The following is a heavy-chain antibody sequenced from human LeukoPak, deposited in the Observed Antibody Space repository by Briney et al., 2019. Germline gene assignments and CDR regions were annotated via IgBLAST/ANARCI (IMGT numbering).Heavy chain of an antibody. CDR3: AGGQRLRWIDY. CDR2: INHSGST. CDR1: GGSFSGYY. Sequence: SESLSLTCAVYGGSFSGYYWSWIRQPPGKGLEWIGEINHSGSTNYNPSLKSGVTISVDPSKNQPSLKRSTVAAADTAVYYWAGGQRLRWIDYWGQGTPVTVSS. D-gene: IGHD2-2*01. V-gene: IGHV4-34*01. J-gene: IGHJ4*02.